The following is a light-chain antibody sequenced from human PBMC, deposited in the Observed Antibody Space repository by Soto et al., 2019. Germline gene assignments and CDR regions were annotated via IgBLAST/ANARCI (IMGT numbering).Light chain of an antibody. Sequence: DIQLTQSPSTLSASIGDRVTITCRASHSVSTWLAWYQQKPGKAPKVLIYKASILENGVPSRFSGSGSETEFTLTISSLQPDDIATYYCQQYNAYWTFGQGTKVEIK. CDR1: HSVSTW. CDR3: QQYNAYWT. CDR2: KAS. V-gene: IGKV1-5*03. J-gene: IGKJ1*01.